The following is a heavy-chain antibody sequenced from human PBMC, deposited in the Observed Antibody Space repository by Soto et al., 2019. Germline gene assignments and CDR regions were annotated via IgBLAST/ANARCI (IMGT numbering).Heavy chain of an antibody. J-gene: IGHJ4*02. CDR2: ISGSGGST. CDR3: AKGSTSGSYVRYFDY. D-gene: IGHD3-10*01. V-gene: IGHV3-23*01. CDR1: GFTFSSYA. Sequence: EVQLLESGGGLVQPGGSLRLSCAASGFTFSSYAMSWVRQAPGKGLEWVSAISGSGGSTYYADSMKGRFTISRDNSKNTLYLQMNSLRAEDTAVYYCAKGSTSGSYVRYFDYWGQGTLVTVSS.